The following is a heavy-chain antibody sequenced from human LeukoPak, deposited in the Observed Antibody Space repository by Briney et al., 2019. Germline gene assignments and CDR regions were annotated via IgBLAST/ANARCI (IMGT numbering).Heavy chain of an antibody. CDR3: ARDLVRFGEGGH. CDR1: GYTFTSYG. Sequence: SVKVSCKASGYTFTSYGISWVRQAPGQGLEWMGWISAYNGNANYAQKLQGRVTMTTDTSTSTAYMELRSLRSDDTAVYYCARDLVRFGEGGHWGQGTLATVSS. J-gene: IGHJ4*02. CDR2: ISAYNGNA. D-gene: IGHD3-10*01. V-gene: IGHV1-18*01.